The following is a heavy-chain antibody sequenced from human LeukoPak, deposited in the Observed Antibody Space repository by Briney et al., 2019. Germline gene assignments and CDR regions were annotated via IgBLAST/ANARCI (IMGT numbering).Heavy chain of an antibody. CDR1: GGSISSYY. CDR2: IYYSGST. Sequence: SETLSLTCTVSGGSISSYYWSWIRQPPGKGLEWIGYIYYSGSTDYNPSLKSRLSISVDTSKIQFSLRLSSVTAADTAVYYCARTTEAHSWRTRYYDYYMDVWGKGTTVTVSS. J-gene: IGHJ6*03. V-gene: IGHV4-59*01. CDR3: ARTTEAHSWRTRYYDYYMDV. D-gene: IGHD6-13*01.